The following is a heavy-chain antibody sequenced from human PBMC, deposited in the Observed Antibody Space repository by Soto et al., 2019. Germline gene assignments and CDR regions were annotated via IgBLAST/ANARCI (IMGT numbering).Heavy chain of an antibody. Sequence: ASVKVSCKASGYTFTIYYMHWVLQAPGQGLEWMGIINPSGGSTSYAQKFQGRVTMTRDTSTSTVYMELSSLRSEDTAVYYCARDPTGTTATGFDSCGKRNLLTVDS. D-gene: IGHD1-7*01. V-gene: IGHV1-46*01. CDR1: GYTFTIYY. CDR3: ARDPTGTTATGFDS. CDR2: INPSGGST. J-gene: IGHJ4*02.